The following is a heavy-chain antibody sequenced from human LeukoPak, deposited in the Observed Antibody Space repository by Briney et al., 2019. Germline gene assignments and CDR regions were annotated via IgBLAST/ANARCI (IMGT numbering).Heavy chain of an antibody. CDR2: IIPIFGTA. D-gene: IGHD6-13*01. V-gene: IGHV1-69*13. CDR3: AKEGYSSTPRYYYYGMDV. J-gene: IGHJ6*02. Sequence: SVKVSCKASGGTFSSYAISWVRQAPGQGLEWMGGIIPIFGTANYAQKFQGRVTITADESTSTAYMELSSLRSEDTAVYYCAKEGYSSTPRYYYYGMDVWGQGTTVTVSS. CDR1: GGTFSSYA.